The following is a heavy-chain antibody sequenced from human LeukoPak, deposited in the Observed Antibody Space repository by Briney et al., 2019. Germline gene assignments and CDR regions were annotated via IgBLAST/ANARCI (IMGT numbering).Heavy chain of an antibody. V-gene: IGHV5-10-1*01. Sequence: GESLKISCTGSGYSFTSYWISWVRQRPGKGLEWVGRINPSDSYTNYSPSFQGHVTISADKSISTAYLQWSSLKASDTAMYYCARSVYYDILTGYSDWGQGTLVTVSS. CDR3: ARSVYYDILTGYSD. CDR1: GYSFTSYW. D-gene: IGHD3-9*01. CDR2: INPSDSYT. J-gene: IGHJ4*02.